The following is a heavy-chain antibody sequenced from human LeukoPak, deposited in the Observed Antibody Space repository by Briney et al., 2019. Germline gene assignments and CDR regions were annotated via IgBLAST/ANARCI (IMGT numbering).Heavy chain of an antibody. D-gene: IGHD1-26*01. CDR2: ISGSGGST. Sequence: GGSLRLXCAASGFTFSSYAMSWGRQAPGKGLEWVSAISGSGGSTYYADSVKGRFTISRDNSKHTLYLQMNSLRAEDTAVYYCAKRSSGSDFDYWGQGTLVTVSA. J-gene: IGHJ4*02. CDR1: GFTFSSYA. CDR3: AKRSSGSDFDY. V-gene: IGHV3-23*01.